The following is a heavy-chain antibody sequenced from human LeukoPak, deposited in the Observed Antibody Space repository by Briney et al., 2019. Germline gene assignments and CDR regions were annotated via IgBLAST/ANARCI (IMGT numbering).Heavy chain of an antibody. D-gene: IGHD6-19*01. Sequence: PSETLSLTCAVYGGSFSGYYWSWIRQPPGKGLEWIGEINHSGSTNYNPSLKSRVTISVDTSKNQFSLKLSSVTAADTAVYYCARDGGSSGVNWGQGTLVTVSS. J-gene: IGHJ1*01. V-gene: IGHV4-34*01. CDR2: INHSGST. CDR3: ARDGGSSGVN. CDR1: GGSFSGYY.